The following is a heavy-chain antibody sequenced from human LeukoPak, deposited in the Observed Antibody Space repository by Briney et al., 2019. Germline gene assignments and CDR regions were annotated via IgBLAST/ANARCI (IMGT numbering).Heavy chain of an antibody. V-gene: IGHV3-30*18. CDR3: AKEFMVRGVPATDY. D-gene: IGHD3-10*01. J-gene: IGHJ4*02. CDR1: RFTFSSYG. CDR2: ISYDGSNK. Sequence: GGSLRLSCAASRFTFSSYGMHWVRQAPGKGLEWVAVISYDGSNKYYADSVKGRFTISRDNSKNTLYLQMNSLRAEDTAVYYCAKEFMVRGVPATDYWGQGTLVTVSS.